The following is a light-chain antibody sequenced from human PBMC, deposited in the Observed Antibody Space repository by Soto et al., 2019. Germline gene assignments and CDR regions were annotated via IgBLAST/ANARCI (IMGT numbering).Light chain of an antibody. CDR3: GTWDSSLSACV. V-gene: IGLV1-51*02. Sequence: QSALPQPPSVSAAPGQKVTISCSGSSSNIGNNYVSWYQQLPGTAPKLLIYENNKRPSGIPDRFSGSKSGTSATLGITGLQTGDEADYYCGTWDSSLSACVFGTGTKVTVL. CDR1: SSNIGNNY. J-gene: IGLJ1*01. CDR2: ENN.